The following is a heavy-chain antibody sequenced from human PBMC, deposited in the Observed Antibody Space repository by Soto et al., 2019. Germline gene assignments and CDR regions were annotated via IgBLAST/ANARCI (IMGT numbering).Heavy chain of an antibody. V-gene: IGHV3-23*01. D-gene: IGHD2-8*01. J-gene: IGHJ4*02. CDR1: GFTFSSYA. CDR2: ISGSGGST. CDR3: ARDNGGRGFDY. Sequence: GSLRLSCAASGFTFSSYAMSWVRQAPGKVLEWVSAISGSGGSTYYADSVKGRFTISRDNANNSLYLQMNSLRAEDTAVYYCARDNGGRGFDYWGQGTLVNVSS.